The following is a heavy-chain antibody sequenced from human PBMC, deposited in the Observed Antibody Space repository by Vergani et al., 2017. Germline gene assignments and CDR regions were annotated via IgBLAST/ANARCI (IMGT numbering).Heavy chain of an antibody. D-gene: IGHD3-10*01. V-gene: IGHV4-30-4*08. CDR1: GGSISSGDYY. CDR3: ARDYFHWFWESLFDY. Sequence: QVQLQESGPGLVKPSQTLSLICTVSGGSISSGDYYWSWIRQPPGKGLEWIGYIYYSGSTYYNPSLKSRVTISVDTSKHQFSLKLSSVTAADTAVYYCARDYFHWFWESLFDYWGQGTLVTVSS. J-gene: IGHJ4*02. CDR2: IYYSGST.